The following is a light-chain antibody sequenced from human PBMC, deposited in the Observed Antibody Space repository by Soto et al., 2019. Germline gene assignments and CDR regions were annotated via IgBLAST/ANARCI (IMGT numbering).Light chain of an antibody. CDR1: QSVSSN. Sequence: IVMTQFPATLSVSPGERATLSFRASQSVSSNLAWYQQKPGQAPRLLIYGASSRATGIPDRFSGSGSGTDFTLTINRLEPEDFAVYYCQQYGSSGTFGQGTKVDIK. CDR2: GAS. J-gene: IGKJ1*01. V-gene: IGKV3-20*01. CDR3: QQYGSSGT.